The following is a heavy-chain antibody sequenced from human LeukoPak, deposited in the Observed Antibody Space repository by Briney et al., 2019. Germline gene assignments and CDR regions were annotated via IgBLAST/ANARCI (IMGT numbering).Heavy chain of an antibody. D-gene: IGHD3-22*01. J-gene: IGHJ4*02. CDR2: ISTSGGGT. Sequence: PGGSLRLSRAASGFTFSSYAMTWVRQAPGKGLEWVSTISTSGGGTYYADSVKGRFTISRDNSKNTLYLQMNSLRAEDTAVYYCAKDPRDYYDSSGYYYSFDYWGQGTLVTVSS. CDR1: GFTFSSYA. CDR3: AKDPRDYYDSSGYYYSFDY. V-gene: IGHV3-23*01.